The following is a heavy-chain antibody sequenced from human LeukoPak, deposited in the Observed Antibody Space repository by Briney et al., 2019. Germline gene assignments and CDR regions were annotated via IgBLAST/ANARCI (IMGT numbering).Heavy chain of an antibody. D-gene: IGHD2-15*01. Sequence: ASVKLSCAASGGSFSNYAMSWVRQAPGKGLEWVLGISRICDSRYYAEKFQGRVAITGDKFKKTAYMELERLRSEDTAVYYCARDRGLVVAAPRDYYYYYYMDVWGKGTTVTISS. V-gene: IGHV1-69*06. J-gene: IGHJ6*03. CDR3: ARDRGLVVAAPRDYYYYYYMDV. CDR1: GGSFSNYA. CDR2: ISRICDSR.